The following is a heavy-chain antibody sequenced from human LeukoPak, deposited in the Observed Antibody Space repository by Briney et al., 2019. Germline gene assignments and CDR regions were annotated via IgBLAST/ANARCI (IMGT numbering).Heavy chain of an antibody. V-gene: IGHV3-21*01. CDR2: ISSSSSYI. Sequence: GGSLRLSCAASGFTFSSYSMNWVRQAPGKGLEWVSSISSSSSYIYYADSVKGRFTISRDNAKNSLYLQMNSLRAEDTAVYYCAREQSSSWYGGSSSVADFDYWGQGTLVTVSS. D-gene: IGHD6-13*01. J-gene: IGHJ4*02. CDR1: GFTFSSYS. CDR3: AREQSSSWYGGSSSVADFDY.